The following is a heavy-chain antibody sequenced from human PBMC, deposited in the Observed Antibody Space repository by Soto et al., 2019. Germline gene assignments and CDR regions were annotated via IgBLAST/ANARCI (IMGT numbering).Heavy chain of an antibody. J-gene: IGHJ1*01. V-gene: IGHV1-69*01. Sequence: QVQLVQSGAEVKKPGSSVKVSCKASGGTFSSYAISWVRQAPGQGLEWMGGIIPIFGTANYAQKFQGRGTITADDSTSTAYMELSSLRSEDTAVYYCARDDVPVILTGYYREYFQHWGQGTLVTVSS. CDR1: GGTFSSYA. CDR2: IIPIFGTA. CDR3: ARDDVPVILTGYYREYFQH. D-gene: IGHD3-9*01.